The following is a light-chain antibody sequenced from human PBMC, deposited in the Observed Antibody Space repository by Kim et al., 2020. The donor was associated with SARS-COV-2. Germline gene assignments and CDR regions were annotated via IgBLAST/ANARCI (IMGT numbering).Light chain of an antibody. CDR2: DND. Sequence: RGNMSGLGSSVNIGVNSVSWYQHLPGSAPKLLIYDNDKRPSGVPDRFSGAKSGTSATLGITGLQPGDEADYFCGTWDASLTAGEVFGGGTQLTVL. CDR3: GTWDASLTAGEV. V-gene: IGLV1-51*01. J-gene: IGLJ2*01. CDR1: SVNIGVNS.